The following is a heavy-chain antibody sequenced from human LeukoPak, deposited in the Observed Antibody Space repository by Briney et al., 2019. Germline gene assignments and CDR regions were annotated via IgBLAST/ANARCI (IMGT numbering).Heavy chain of an antibody. CDR3: AREGSTIFGVVISLAPGYNWFDP. Sequence: SETLSLTCTVSGGSISSYYWSWIRQPAGKGLEWIGRIYTSGSTNYNPSLKSRVTMSVDTSKNQFSLKLSSVTAADTAVYYCAREGSTIFGVVISLAPGYNWFDPWGQGTLVSVSS. J-gene: IGHJ5*02. CDR2: IYTSGST. D-gene: IGHD3-3*01. CDR1: GGSISSYY. V-gene: IGHV4-4*07.